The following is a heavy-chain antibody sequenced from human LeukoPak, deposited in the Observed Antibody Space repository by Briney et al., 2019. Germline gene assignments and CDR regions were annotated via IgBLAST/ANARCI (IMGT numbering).Heavy chain of an antibody. CDR1: GYTFTSYD. J-gene: IGHJ6*03. CDR2: MNPNSGNT. CDR3: ARSGSGSYSGYYYYMDV. D-gene: IGHD3-10*01. Sequence: GASVKVSRKASGYTFTSYDINWERQATGQGLEWMGWMNPNSGNTGYAQKFQGRVTMTRNTSISTAYMELSSLRSEDTAVYYCARSGSGSYSGYYYYMDVWGKGTTVTISS. V-gene: IGHV1-8*01.